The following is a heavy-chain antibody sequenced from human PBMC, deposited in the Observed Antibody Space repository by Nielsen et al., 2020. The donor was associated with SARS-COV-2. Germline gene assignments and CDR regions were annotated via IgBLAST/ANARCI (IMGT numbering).Heavy chain of an antibody. CDR1: GFTFSSYS. D-gene: IGHD4-17*01. J-gene: IGHJ3*02. V-gene: IGHV3-21*01. CDR3: ARGDYLDYGDLRGAFDI. Sequence: GESLKISCAASGFTFSSYSMNWVRQAPGKGLEWVSSISSSSSYIYYADSVKGRFTISRDNAKNSLYLQMNSLRAEDTAVYYCARGDYLDYGDLRGAFDIWGQGTMVT. CDR2: ISSSSSYI.